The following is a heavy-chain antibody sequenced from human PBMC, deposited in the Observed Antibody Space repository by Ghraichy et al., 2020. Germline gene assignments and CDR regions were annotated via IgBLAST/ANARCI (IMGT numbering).Heavy chain of an antibody. Sequence: DSLNISCTVSGGSISSYYWSWIRQPPGKGLEWIGYIYYSGSTNYNPSLKSRVTISVDTSKNQFSLKLSSVTAADTAVYYCARGVQWGIAVAGTRYYGMDVWGQGTTVTVSS. D-gene: IGHD6-19*01. CDR2: IYYSGST. J-gene: IGHJ6*02. CDR3: ARGVQWGIAVAGTRYYGMDV. V-gene: IGHV4-59*07. CDR1: GGSISSYY.